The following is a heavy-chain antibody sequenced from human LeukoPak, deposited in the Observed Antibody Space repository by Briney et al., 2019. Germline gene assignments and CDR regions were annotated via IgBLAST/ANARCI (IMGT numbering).Heavy chain of an antibody. J-gene: IGHJ3*02. CDR3: ARVDYYDSSGPPFGI. CDR2: INPSGGGT. CDR1: GYTFTSYY. Sequence: GASVKVSCKASGYTFTSYYMHWVRQAPGQGLEWMGIINPSGGGTNYAQKFQGRVTMTRDTSISTAYMELSRLRSDDTAVYYCARVDYYDSSGPPFGIWGQGTMVTVSS. D-gene: IGHD3-22*01. V-gene: IGHV1-2*02.